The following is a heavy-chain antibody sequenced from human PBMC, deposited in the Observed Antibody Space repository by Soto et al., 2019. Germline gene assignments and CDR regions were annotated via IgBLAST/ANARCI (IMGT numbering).Heavy chain of an antibody. CDR2: INHSGST. J-gene: IGHJ5*02. D-gene: IGHD2-15*01. CDR3: ARSGSVVVAAIVRGARRFDP. Sequence: QVQLQQWGAGLLKPSETLSLTCAVYGGSFSGYYWSWIRQPPGKGLEWIGEINHSGSTNYNPSLKRRVTISVATSTNQFSLKLSSVTAADTAVYYCARSGSVVVAAIVRGARRFDPWGQGTLVTVSS. CDR1: GGSFSGYY. V-gene: IGHV4-34*01.